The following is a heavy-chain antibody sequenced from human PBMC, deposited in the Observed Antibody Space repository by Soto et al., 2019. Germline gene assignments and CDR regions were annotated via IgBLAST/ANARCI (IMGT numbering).Heavy chain of an antibody. CDR3: ARTPIGYCTNGVCYTNYYYGMDV. CDR2: INPSGGST. CDR1: GYTFTSYY. J-gene: IGHJ6*02. Sequence: ASVKVSCKASGYTFTSYYMHWVRQAPGQGLEWMGIINPSGGSTSYAQKFQGRVTMTRDTSTSTVYMELRSLRSEDTAVYYCARTPIGYCTNGVCYTNYYYGMDVWGQGTRSPSP. V-gene: IGHV1-46*01. D-gene: IGHD2-8*01.